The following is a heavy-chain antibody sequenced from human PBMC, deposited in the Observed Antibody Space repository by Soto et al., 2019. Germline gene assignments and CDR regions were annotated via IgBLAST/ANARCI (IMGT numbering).Heavy chain of an antibody. D-gene: IGHD4-4*01. CDR3: ARHETFRDNYDY. CDR1: GGSISSYY. CDR2: IYYSVST. V-gene: IGHV4-59*08. Sequence: SETLSLTCTVSGGSISSYYWSWIRQPPGKGLEWIGYIYYSVSTNYNPSLKSRVTISVDTSKNQFSLKLSSVTAADTAVYYCARHETFRDNYDYGGQGPLVTVSS. J-gene: IGHJ4*02.